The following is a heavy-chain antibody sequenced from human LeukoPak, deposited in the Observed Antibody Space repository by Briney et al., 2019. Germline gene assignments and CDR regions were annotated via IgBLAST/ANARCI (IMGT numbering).Heavy chain of an antibody. CDR3: AKDSLVSYDCWSGYLDY. D-gene: IGHD3-3*01. CDR2: ISYDGSNK. CDR1: GFTFSSYG. Sequence: GGSLRLSCAASGFTFSSYGMRWVRQAPGKGMERVAVISYDGSNKYYADSVKGRLTISRDNSKNTLYLQMNSLRAEDTAVYYCAKDSLVSYDCWSGYLDYGGQGTLVTVSS. J-gene: IGHJ4*02. V-gene: IGHV3-30*18.